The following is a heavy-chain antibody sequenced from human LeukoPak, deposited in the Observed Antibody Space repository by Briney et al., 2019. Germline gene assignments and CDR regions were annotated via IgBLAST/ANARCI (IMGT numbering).Heavy chain of an antibody. V-gene: IGHV4-31*03. J-gene: IGHJ4*02. CDR3: ARGGLTLYSYGPYFDY. D-gene: IGHD5-18*01. Sequence: PSQTLSLTCTVSGGSISSGGYYWSWIRQHPGKGLEWIGYIYYSGSTYYSPSLQSRLTISVDTSKNQFSLKLSSVTAADTAVYYCARGGLTLYSYGPYFDYWGQGTLATVSS. CDR2: IYYSGST. CDR1: GGSISSGGYY.